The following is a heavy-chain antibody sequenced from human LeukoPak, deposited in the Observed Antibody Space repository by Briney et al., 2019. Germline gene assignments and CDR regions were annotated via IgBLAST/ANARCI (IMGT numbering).Heavy chain of an antibody. CDR1: GFTFSSYS. J-gene: IGHJ6*02. V-gene: IGHV3-21*01. CDR2: ISSSSSYI. CDR3: ARDVYYDSSGYYYDYYYYGMDV. D-gene: IGHD3-22*01. Sequence: PGGSLRLSCAASGFTFSSYSMNWVRQAPGKGLEWVSSISSSSSYIYYADSVKGRFTISRDNAKNSLHLQMNSLRAEDTAVYYCARDVYYDSSGYYYDYYYYGMDVWGQGTTVTVSS.